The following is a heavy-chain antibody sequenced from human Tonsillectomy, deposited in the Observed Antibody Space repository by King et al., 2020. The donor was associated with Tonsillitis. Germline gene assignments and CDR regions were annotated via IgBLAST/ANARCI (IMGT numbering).Heavy chain of an antibody. CDR1: GASITTYY. CDR3: AMATHIWSRFDY. J-gene: IGHJ4*02. V-gene: IGHV4-59*01. D-gene: IGHD5-12*01. Sequence: LQLQESGPKLVKSSETLSLTCNVSGASITTYYWTWLRRPPGKGLEWIGYIHYTGSTNYDPSLKSRVTISLDTSKNQFSLKLTSMTTADTATYYCAMATHIWSRFDYWGQGTLVTASS. CDR2: IHYTGST.